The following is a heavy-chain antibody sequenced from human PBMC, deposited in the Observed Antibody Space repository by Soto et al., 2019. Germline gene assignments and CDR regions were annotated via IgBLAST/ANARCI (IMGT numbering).Heavy chain of an antibody. CDR1: GFTFSSYA. J-gene: IGHJ3*02. CDR2: ISGSGGST. Sequence: GGSLRLSCAASGFTFSSYAMSWVRQAPGKGLEWVSAISGSGGSTYYADSVKGRFTISRDNSKNTLYLQMNSLRAEDTAVYYCARGGLEPGTVTTRVGAFDIWGQGTMVTVSS. V-gene: IGHV3-23*01. D-gene: IGHD4-17*01. CDR3: ARGGLEPGTVTTRVGAFDI.